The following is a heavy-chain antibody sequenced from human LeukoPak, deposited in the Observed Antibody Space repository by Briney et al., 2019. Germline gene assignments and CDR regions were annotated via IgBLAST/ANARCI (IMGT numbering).Heavy chain of an antibody. Sequence: GGSLRLSCAASGFTFSSYAMSWVRQAPGKGLEWVSGISWNSGSIGYADSVKGRFTISRDNAKNSLYLQMNSLRAEDMALYYCAKGQQQTALTLFDYWGQGTLVTVSS. CDR3: AKGQQQTALTLFDY. CDR2: ISWNSGSI. V-gene: IGHV3-9*03. CDR1: GFTFSSYA. D-gene: IGHD6-13*01. J-gene: IGHJ4*02.